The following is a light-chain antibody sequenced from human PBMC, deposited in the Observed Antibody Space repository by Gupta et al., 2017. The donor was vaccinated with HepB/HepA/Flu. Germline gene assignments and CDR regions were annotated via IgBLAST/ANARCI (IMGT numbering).Light chain of an antibody. CDR2: TTS. CDR1: QVINNW. Sequence: DIQMTQSPSSVSASVGDRVTITCRASQVINNWLAWYQQEPGKAPELLIYTTSSLQSGVPSRFSGSGSGTDCTRTISSMKTEDFATDYCQPANRVPLTCGQGTKVEIK. V-gene: IGKV1-12*01. CDR3: QPANRVPLT. J-gene: IGKJ1*01.